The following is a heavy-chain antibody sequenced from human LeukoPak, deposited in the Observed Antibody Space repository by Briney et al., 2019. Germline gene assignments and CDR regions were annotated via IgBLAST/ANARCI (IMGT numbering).Heavy chain of an antibody. CDR3: ARRKITAAGTYYFDY. CDR1: GGSISSYY. J-gene: IGHJ4*02. Sequence: SETLSLTCTVSGGSISSYYWSWIRQPAGKGLEWIGRIYTSGSTNYNPSLKSRVTISVDTSKNQFSLKLSSVTAADTAVYYCARRKITAAGTYYFDYWGQGTLVTVSS. CDR2: IYTSGST. D-gene: IGHD6-13*01. V-gene: IGHV4-4*07.